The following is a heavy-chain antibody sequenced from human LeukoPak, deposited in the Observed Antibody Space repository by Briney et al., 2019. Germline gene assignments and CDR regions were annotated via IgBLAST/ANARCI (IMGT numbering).Heavy chain of an antibody. CDR3: ARHFDYDSSTYYSAYDY. CDR1: GGSISSYH. CDR2: IYYSGST. J-gene: IGHJ4*02. D-gene: IGHD3-22*01. Sequence: SETLSLTCTVSGGSISSYHWSWIWQPPGKGLEWIGYIYYSGSTKYNPSLKSRVTISVDTSKNQFSLKLSSVTAADTAVYYCARHFDYDSSTYYSAYDYWGQRTLVTVSS. V-gene: IGHV4-59*08.